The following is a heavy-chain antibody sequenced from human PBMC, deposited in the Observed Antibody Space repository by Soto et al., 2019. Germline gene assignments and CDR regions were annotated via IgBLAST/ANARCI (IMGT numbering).Heavy chain of an antibody. Sequence: QVQLVQSGAEVKKPGASVKVSCKASGYTFTSYDINWVRQATGQGLECMGWMNPNSGNTGYAQKFHGRVTMTRNTSISTAYMELSSRRCEDTAVYYCARGGGAPKREGRRAFDIWGQGTMVTVSS. CDR3: ARGGGAPKREGRRAFDI. J-gene: IGHJ3*02. V-gene: IGHV1-8*01. CDR1: GYTFTSYD. CDR2: MNPNSGNT. D-gene: IGHD3-10*01.